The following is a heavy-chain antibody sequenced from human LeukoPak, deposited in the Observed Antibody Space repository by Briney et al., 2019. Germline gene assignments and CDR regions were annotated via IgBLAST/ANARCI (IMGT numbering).Heavy chain of an antibody. J-gene: IGHJ3*02. Sequence: SVKVSCKASGGTFTSYYMHWVRQAPGQGLEWMGGIIPIFGTANYAQKFQGRVTITADESTSTAYMELSSLRSEDTAVYYCATDPRSLLYDSSGHHAFDIWGQGTMVTVSS. CDR2: IIPIFGTA. CDR3: ATDPRSLLYDSSGHHAFDI. CDR1: GGTFTSYY. D-gene: IGHD3-22*01. V-gene: IGHV1-69*13.